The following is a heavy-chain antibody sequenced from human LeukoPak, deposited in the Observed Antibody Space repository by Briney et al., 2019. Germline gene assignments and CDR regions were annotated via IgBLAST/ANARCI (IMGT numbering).Heavy chain of an antibody. CDR1: GFTFSRYW. J-gene: IGHJ4*02. CDR2: INSDGRST. Sequence: GGSLRLSCAASGFTFSRYWMHWVRQAPGKGLVWASRINSDGRSTSYPDSVKGRFTISRDNAKNTLYLQMNSLRAEDTAVYYCARDLWGDRDSCFDYWGQGTLVTVSS. D-gene: IGHD2-2*01. V-gene: IGHV3-74*01. CDR3: ARDLWGDRDSCFDY.